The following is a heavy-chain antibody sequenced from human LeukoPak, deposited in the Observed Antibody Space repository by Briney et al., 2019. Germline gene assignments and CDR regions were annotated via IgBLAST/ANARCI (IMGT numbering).Heavy chain of an antibody. CDR2: ISHSGTT. CDR1: GGSIDITNY. J-gene: IGHJ4*02. V-gene: IGHV4-4*02. CDR3: TRENRPFCPFAY. D-gene: IGHD2/OR15-2a*01. Sequence: SETLSLTCGVSGGSIDITNYWSWVRQAPGKGLAWIGEISHSGTTNYNPSLRSRVTMFLDRANNQFSLSLTSVTAADSAVYYCTRENRPFCPFAYWGQGVLVTVSS.